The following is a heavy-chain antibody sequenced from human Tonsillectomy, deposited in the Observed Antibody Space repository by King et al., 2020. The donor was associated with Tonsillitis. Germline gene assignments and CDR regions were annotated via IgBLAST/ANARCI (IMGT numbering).Heavy chain of an antibody. Sequence: QLVQSGAEVKKPGASVKVSCKASGYTFTGYYMHWVRQAPGQGLEWMGWINPNSGGTNYAQKFQGRVTMTRDTSISTAYMELSRLRSDDTAVYYCARGSFYYDSSGYYQWAYYFDYWGQGTLVTVSS. CDR3: ARGSFYYDSSGYYQWAYYFDY. D-gene: IGHD3-22*01. CDR1: GYTFTGYY. CDR2: INPNSGGT. V-gene: IGHV1-2*02. J-gene: IGHJ4*02.